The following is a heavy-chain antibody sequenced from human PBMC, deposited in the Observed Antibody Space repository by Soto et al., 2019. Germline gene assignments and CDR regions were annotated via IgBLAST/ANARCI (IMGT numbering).Heavy chain of an antibody. J-gene: IGHJ6*02. D-gene: IGHD2-2*01. V-gene: IGHV1-3*01. CDR3: ARDLGYCSSTSCYLYYGMDV. Sequence: GASVKVSCKASGYTFTSYAMHWVRQATGQRLEWMGWINAGNGNTKYSQKFQGRVTITRDTSASTAYMELSSLRSEDTAVYYCARDLGYCSSTSCYLYYGMDVWGQGTTVTVSS. CDR2: INAGNGNT. CDR1: GYTFTSYA.